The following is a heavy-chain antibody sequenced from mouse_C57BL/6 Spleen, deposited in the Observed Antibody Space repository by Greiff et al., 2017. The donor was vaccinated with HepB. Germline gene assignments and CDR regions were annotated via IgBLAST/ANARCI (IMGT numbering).Heavy chain of an antibody. J-gene: IGHJ3*01. CDR1: GYTFTSYW. D-gene: IGHD1-1*01. Sequence: QVQLQQPGTELVKPGASVKLSCKASGYTFTSYWMHWVKRRPGQGLEWIGNINPSNGGTNYNEKFKSKATMTVDKSSSTAYMQLSSLTSEDSAVYYCARAPWTTVGGAWFAYWGQGTLVSISA. CDR3: ARAPWTTVGGAWFAY. CDR2: INPSNGGT. V-gene: IGHV1-53*01.